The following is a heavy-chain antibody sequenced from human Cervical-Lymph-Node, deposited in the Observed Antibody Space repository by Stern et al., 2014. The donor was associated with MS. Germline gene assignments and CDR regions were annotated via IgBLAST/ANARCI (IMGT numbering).Heavy chain of an antibody. J-gene: IGHJ6*02. Sequence: EVQLVESGGGLVKPGGSLRLSCAASGFTFSSYSMNWVRQAPGKGLEWGSSISNSSSYIYYAASVKGRFTISRDNAKNSLYLQMNSLRAEDTAVYYCAREEYYYDSSGYSVWGQGTTVTVSS. V-gene: IGHV3-21*01. CDR3: AREEYYYDSSGYSV. D-gene: IGHD3-22*01. CDR2: ISNSSSYI. CDR1: GFTFSSYS.